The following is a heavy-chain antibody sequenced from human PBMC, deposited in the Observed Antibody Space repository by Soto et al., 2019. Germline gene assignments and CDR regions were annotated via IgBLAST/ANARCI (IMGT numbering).Heavy chain of an antibody. CDR2: ISSSSSTI. V-gene: IGHV3-48*02. Sequence: GGSLRLSCAASGFTFSSYSMNWVRQAPGKGLEWVSYISSSSSTIYYADSVKGRFTISRDNAKNSLYLQMNSLRDEDTAVYYCARDRITIFGVAFYGMDVWGQGTTVTVSS. D-gene: IGHD3-3*01. J-gene: IGHJ6*02. CDR1: GFTFSSYS. CDR3: ARDRITIFGVAFYGMDV.